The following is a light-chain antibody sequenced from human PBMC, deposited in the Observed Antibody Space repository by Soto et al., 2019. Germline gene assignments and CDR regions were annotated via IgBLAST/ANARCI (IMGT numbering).Light chain of an antibody. CDR2: AAS. CDR1: QGISSY. Sequence: AIRMTQSPSSFSASTGDRVTITCRARQGISSYLAWYQQKPGKAPKILIYAASTLQSGVPSRFSGSGSGTDFTLTINCLQSEDFATYYCQQYYSYSWTFGQGTKVEIK. J-gene: IGKJ1*01. V-gene: IGKV1-8*01. CDR3: QQYYSYSWT.